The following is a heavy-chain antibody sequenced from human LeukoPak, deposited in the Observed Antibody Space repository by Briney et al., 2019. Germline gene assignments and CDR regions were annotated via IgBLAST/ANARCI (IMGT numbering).Heavy chain of an antibody. V-gene: IGHV3-15*01. D-gene: IGHD5-24*01. CDR1: GFTFSNTW. CDR3: TSHTLATSDYGMDV. CDR2: SKRKIDGGTT. Sequence: GGSLRLSCAASGFTFSNTWMNWVRQAPGKGLEWVGRSKRKIDGGTTDYGAPVKGRFTISRDDSKNTLYLQMNSLKIEDTAVYYCTSHTLATSDYGMDVWGQGTSVTVSS. J-gene: IGHJ6*02.